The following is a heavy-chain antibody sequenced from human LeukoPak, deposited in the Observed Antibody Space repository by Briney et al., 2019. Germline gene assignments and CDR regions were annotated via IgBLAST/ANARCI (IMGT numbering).Heavy chain of an antibody. D-gene: IGHD4-23*01. J-gene: IGHJ3*02. Sequence: SQTLSLTCTVSGGSINSGSYYWSWIRQPAGKGLEWIGRIYTTGSTNYNPSLKSRVTISVDTSKNQFSLKLSSVTAADTAVYYCARDLWDDYGGNVAFDTWGQGTLVTVSS. CDR1: GGSINSGSYY. V-gene: IGHV4-61*02. CDR3: ARDLWDDYGGNVAFDT. CDR2: IYTTGST.